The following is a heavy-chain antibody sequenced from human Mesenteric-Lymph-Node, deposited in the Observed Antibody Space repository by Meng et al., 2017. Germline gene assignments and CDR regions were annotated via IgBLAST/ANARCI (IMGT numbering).Heavy chain of an antibody. J-gene: IGHJ4*02. CDR1: GFTFSSSS. V-gene: IGHV3-23*04. CDR3: AKLTSF. D-gene: IGHD3-16*01. CDR2: FAANNST. Sequence: GQRVAAGGGLVQPGGSLRLSCAVSGFTFSSSSMSWVRQAPGKGLEWVSTFAANNSTYYAESVKGRFTISRDNSENTLSLQMNSLRAEDTAVYYCAKLTSFWGQGTLVTVPQ.